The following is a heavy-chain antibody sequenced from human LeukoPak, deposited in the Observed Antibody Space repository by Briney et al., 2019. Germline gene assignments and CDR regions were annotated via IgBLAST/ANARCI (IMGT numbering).Heavy chain of an antibody. CDR3: ARIVAGTYYDFWSGYSIFDY. V-gene: IGHV1-2*02. Sequence: ASVKVSYKASGYTFTGYYMHWVRQAAGQGLEWMGWINPNSSGTNYAQKFQGRVTMTRDTSISTAYMELSRLRSDDTAVYYCARIVAGTYYDFWSGYSIFDYWGQGTLVTVSS. CDR2: INPNSSGT. CDR1: GYTFTGYY. J-gene: IGHJ4*02. D-gene: IGHD3-3*01.